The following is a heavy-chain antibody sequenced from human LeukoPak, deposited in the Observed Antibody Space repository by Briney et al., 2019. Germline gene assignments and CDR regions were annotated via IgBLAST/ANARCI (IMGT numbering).Heavy chain of an antibody. CDR3: ARDMSFSTSDWYGELDN. CDR1: GFIFDNFW. D-gene: IGHD6-19*01. J-gene: IGHJ4*02. CDR2: IKQDGSEI. Sequence: GGSLRLSCAASGFIFDNFWMSWVSQAPGKGLEWVANIKQDGSEIYYVDSVKGRFTISRDNAKKLLYLQMNSLRAEDTALYYCARDMSFSTSDWYGELDNWGQGTLVTVSS. V-gene: IGHV3-7*05.